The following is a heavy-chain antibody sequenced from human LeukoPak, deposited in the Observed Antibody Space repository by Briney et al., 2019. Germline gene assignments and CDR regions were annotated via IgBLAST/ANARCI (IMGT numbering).Heavy chain of an antibody. Sequence: GGSLRLSCAASGFTFSSYAMSWVRQAPGKGLEWVSAISGSGGSTYYADSVKGRFTISRDNSKNTLYLQMNSLRAEDTAVYYCASTYSSSQHYYGMDVWGQGTTVTVSS. D-gene: IGHD6-6*01. V-gene: IGHV3-23*01. CDR1: GFTFSSYA. J-gene: IGHJ6*02. CDR2: ISGSGGST. CDR3: ASTYSSSQHYYGMDV.